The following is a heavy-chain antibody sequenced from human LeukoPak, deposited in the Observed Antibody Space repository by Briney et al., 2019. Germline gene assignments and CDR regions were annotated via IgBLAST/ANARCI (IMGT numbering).Heavy chain of an antibody. CDR3: ARTRRDGYNRRLYFDH. J-gene: IGHJ4*02. CDR1: GGSISSGGYY. D-gene: IGHD5-24*01. CDR2: IYYSGST. Sequence: PSETLSLTCTVSGGSISSGGYYWSWIRQHPGKGLEWIGYIYYSGSTYYNPSLKSRVTISVDTSKNQFSLKLSSVTAADTAVYYRARTRRDGYNRRLYFDHWGQGTLVTVSS. V-gene: IGHV4-31*03.